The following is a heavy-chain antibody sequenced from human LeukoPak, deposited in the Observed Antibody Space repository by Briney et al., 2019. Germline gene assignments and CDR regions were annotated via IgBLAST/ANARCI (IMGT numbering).Heavy chain of an antibody. J-gene: IGHJ3*02. CDR3: AREGSSSWSGDDAFDI. Sequence: SETLSLTCTVSGGSISSYYWSWIRQPPGRGLEWIGYIYYSGSTNYNPSLKSRVTISVDTSKNQFSLKLSSVTAADTAVYYCAREGSSSWSGDDAFDIWGRRTMVTVSS. CDR2: IYYSGST. CDR1: GGSISSYY. D-gene: IGHD6-13*01. V-gene: IGHV4-59*01.